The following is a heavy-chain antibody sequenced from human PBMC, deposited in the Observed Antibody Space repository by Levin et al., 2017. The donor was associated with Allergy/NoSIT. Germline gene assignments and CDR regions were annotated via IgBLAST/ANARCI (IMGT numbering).Heavy chain of an antibody. V-gene: IGHV3-49*04. D-gene: IGHD2-15*01. CDR3: TRDAPFAAAAKFDY. CDR2: IRSKAYGGTT. Sequence: GESLKISCTASGFTFGDYAMSWVRQAPGKGLEWVGFIRSKAYGGTTEYAASVKGRFTISRDDSKSIAYLQMNSLKTEDTAVYYCTRDAPFAAAAKFDYWGQGTLVTVSS. CDR1: GFTFGDYA. J-gene: IGHJ4*02.